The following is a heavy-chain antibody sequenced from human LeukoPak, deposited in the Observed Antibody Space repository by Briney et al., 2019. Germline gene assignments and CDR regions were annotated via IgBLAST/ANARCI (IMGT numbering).Heavy chain of an antibody. J-gene: IGHJ4*02. CDR2: ISSSGSTI. Sequence: GGSLRLSCAASGFTFSDYYMSWIRQAPGKGLEWVSYISSSGSTIYYADSVKGRFTISRDNAKNSLYLQMNSLRAEDTAVYYCARVDSSGWYRGYYFDYWGQGTLVTVSS. V-gene: IGHV3-11*01. CDR1: GFTFSDYY. D-gene: IGHD6-19*01. CDR3: ARVDSSGWYRGYYFDY.